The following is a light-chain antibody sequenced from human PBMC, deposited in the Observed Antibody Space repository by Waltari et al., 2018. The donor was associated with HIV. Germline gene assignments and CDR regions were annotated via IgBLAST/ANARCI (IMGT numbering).Light chain of an antibody. CDR2: QDT. J-gene: IGLJ3*02. CDR3: QAWDSGTIV. V-gene: IGLV3-1*01. CDR1: NLGPKS. Sequence: SYHLTQPPSVSVPSGPTATPSCSGVNLGPKSMSWYQQRSGQSPVLVIYQDTKRPPGIPERFFGSTSENTATLTINETQPLDEAHYSCQAWDSGTIVFGGGTSLTVL.